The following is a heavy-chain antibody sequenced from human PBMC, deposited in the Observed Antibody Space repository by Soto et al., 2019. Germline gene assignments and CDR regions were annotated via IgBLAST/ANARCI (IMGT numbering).Heavy chain of an antibody. D-gene: IGHD3-10*01. CDR1: GGSISSGGYS. CDR3: ARVEVWGGYGMDV. V-gene: IGHV4-30-2*01. J-gene: IGHJ6*02. CDR2: IYHSGST. Sequence: SETLSLTCAVSGGSISSGGYSWSWIRQPPGKGLEWIGYIYHSGSTYYNPSLKSRVTISVDRSKNQFSLKLSSVTAADTAVYYCARVEVWGGYGMDVWGQGTTVTVSS.